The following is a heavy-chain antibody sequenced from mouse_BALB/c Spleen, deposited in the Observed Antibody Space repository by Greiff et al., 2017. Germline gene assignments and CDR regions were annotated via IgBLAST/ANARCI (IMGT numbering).Heavy chain of an antibody. CDR3: ARASLPLYAMDY. J-gene: IGHJ4*01. Sequence: EVQRVESGGGLVKPGGSLKLSCAASGFTFSDYYMYWVRQTPEKRLEWVATISDGGSYTYYPDSVKGRFTISRDNAKTNLYLQMSSLKSEDTAMYYCARASLPLYAMDYWGQGTSVTVSS. CDR1: GFTFSDYY. CDR2: ISDGGSYT. V-gene: IGHV5-4*02. D-gene: IGHD5-5*01.